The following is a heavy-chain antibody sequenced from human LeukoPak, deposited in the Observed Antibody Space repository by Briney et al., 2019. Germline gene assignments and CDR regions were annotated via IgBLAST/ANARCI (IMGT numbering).Heavy chain of an antibody. D-gene: IGHD6-13*01. CDR2: ISSSSSSYI. CDR1: GFTFSSYS. V-gene: IGHV3-21*01. CDR3: ARDTDYSSSWYPHYYYGMDV. Sequence: GGSLRLSCAASGFTFSSYSMNWVRQAPGKGLEWVSSISSSSSSYIYYADSVKGRFTISRDNAKNSLYLQMNSLRAEDTVVYYCARDTDYSSSWYPHYYYGMDVWGQGTTVTVSS. J-gene: IGHJ6*02.